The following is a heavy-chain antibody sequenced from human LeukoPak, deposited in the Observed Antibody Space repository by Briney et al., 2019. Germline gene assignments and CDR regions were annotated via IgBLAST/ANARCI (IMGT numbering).Heavy chain of an antibody. J-gene: IGHJ3*02. CDR2: IYYSGST. CDR1: GGSISSYY. V-gene: IGHV4-59*01. D-gene: IGHD6-6*01. CDR3: ARDPVEYSSSYNAFDI. Sequence: PSETLSLTCTVSGGSISSYYWSWIRQPPGKGLEWIGYIYYSGSTNYNPSLKSRVTISVDTSKNQFSLKLSSATAADTAVYYCARDPVEYSSSYNAFDIWGQGTMVTVSS.